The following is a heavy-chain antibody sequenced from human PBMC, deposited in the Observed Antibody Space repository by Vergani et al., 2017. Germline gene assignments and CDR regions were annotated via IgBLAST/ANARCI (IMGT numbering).Heavy chain of an antibody. CDR1: GGTFSSYA. J-gene: IGHJ4*02. D-gene: IGHD5-24*01. CDR3: ARPQMATNDFDL. CDR2: ISPYNHKT. Sequence: QVQLVQSGAEVKKPGSSVKVSCKASGGTFSSYAISWVRQAPGQGLEWMGGISPYNHKTLYSQKVEGRVTMTSDTSSSTVFLELRRLTSDDTAIYYCARPQMATNDFDLWGRGTLVTVSS. V-gene: IGHV1-18*01.